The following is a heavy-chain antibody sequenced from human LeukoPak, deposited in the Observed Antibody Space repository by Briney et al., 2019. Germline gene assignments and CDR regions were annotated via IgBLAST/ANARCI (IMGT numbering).Heavy chain of an antibody. V-gene: IGHV3-30*03. D-gene: IGHD5-12*01. Sequence: PGGSLRLSCAASGFTFSNYGIHWVRQAPGKGLEWVAVISYDGNNKYYADSVKGRFTISRDNSKNTLFLQMNSLRAEDTAMYYCARNENSGWGYFDYWGQGTLVTVSS. CDR3: ARNENSGWGYFDY. CDR1: GFTFSNYG. J-gene: IGHJ4*02. CDR2: ISYDGNNK.